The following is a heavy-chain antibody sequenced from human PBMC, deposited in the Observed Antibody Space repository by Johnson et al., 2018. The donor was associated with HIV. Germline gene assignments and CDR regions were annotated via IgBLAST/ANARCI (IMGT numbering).Heavy chain of an antibody. J-gene: IGHJ3*02. V-gene: IGHV3-13*01. Sequence: YDMHWVRQATGKGLEWVSAIGTAGDTYYPGSVKGRFTISRENAKNSLYLQMNSLRAGDTAVYYCARGGYGDYGGGDAFDIWGQGTMVTVSS. CDR3: ARGGYGDYGGGDAFDI. CDR2: IGTAGDT. D-gene: IGHD4-17*01. CDR1: YD.